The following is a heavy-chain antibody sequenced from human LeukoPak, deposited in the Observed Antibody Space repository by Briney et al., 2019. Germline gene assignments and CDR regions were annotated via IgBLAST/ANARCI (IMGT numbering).Heavy chain of an antibody. CDR1: GFTVSGNY. D-gene: IGHD5-12*01. J-gene: IGHJ4*02. V-gene: IGHV3-66*01. CDR2: IYSGGTT. CDR3: ARGFSGYDPFDY. Sequence: GGSLRLSCAVSGFTVSGNYMSWVRQAPGEGLEWVSVIYSGGTTYYADSVKGRFAISRDNSKNTLYLHMNSLTTEDTAVYYCARGFSGYDPFDYWGQGTLVTVSS.